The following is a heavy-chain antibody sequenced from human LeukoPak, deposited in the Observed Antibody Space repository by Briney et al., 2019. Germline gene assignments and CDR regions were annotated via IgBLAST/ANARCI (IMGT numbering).Heavy chain of an antibody. J-gene: IGHJ6*03. CDR3: ARAMARPYYYHYMDV. CDR2: IYHSGST. D-gene: IGHD3-10*01. V-gene: IGHV4-38-2*02. Sequence: KPSETLSLICTVSGYSISSGYYWGWIRQPPGKGLEWIGSIYHSGSTYYNPSLKSRVTISVDTSKNQFSLKLSSVTAADTAVYYCARAMARPYYYHYMDVWGKGTTVTVSS. CDR1: GYSISSGYY.